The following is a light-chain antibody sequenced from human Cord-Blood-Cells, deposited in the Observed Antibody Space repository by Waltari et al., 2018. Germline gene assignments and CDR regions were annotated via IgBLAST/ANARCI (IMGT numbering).Light chain of an antibody. Sequence: SYELTQPPSASVSPGQTARTTCSGDALPKHYAYWYQQKPGQAPVLVIYKDSERPSGIPERFSGSSSGTTVTLAISGVQAEDEADYYCQSADSSGTYYVFGTGTKVTVL. CDR1: ALPKHY. CDR3: QSADSSGTYYV. V-gene: IGLV3-25*02. J-gene: IGLJ1*01. CDR2: KDS.